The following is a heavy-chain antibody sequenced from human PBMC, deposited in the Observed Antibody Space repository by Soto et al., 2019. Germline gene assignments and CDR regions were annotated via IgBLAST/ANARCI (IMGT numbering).Heavy chain of an antibody. J-gene: IGHJ5*02. CDR2: IISIFGTA. V-gene: IGHV1-69*06. Sequence: QVQLVQSGAEVKKPGSSVKVSCKASVGTFSSYAISWVRQAPGQGLEWMGGIISIFGTANYAQKFQGRVTITAAKSASTAYMELSSLRSDDTAVYYCARYVTTTPPLPYNWFDPWGQGTLVTVSS. CDR1: VGTFSSYA. CDR3: ARYVTTTPPLPYNWFDP. D-gene: IGHD4-17*01.